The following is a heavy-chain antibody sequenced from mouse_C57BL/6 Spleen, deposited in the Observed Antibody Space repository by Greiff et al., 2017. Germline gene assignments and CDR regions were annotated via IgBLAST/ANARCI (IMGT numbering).Heavy chain of an antibody. CDR3: ARGGAQATFAY. Sequence: VQLKEPGAELVKPGASVKLSCKASGYTFTSYWMHWVKQRPGRGLEWIGRIDPNSGGTKYNEKFKSKATLTVDKPSSTAYMQLSSLTSEDSAVYYCARGGAQATFAYWGQGTLVTVSA. CDR2: IDPNSGGT. D-gene: IGHD3-2*02. CDR1: GYTFTSYW. V-gene: IGHV1-72*01. J-gene: IGHJ3*01.